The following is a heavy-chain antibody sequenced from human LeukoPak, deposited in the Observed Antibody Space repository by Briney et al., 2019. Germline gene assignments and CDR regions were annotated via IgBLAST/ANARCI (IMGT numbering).Heavy chain of an antibody. CDR3: AKDKYSSSQGEFDP. CDR2: ISGSGGST. D-gene: IGHD6-6*01. V-gene: IGHV3-23*01. CDR1: GFTFSSYA. J-gene: IGHJ5*02. Sequence: GGSLRLSCAASGFTFSSYAVSWVRQAPGKGLEWVSAISGSGGSTYYADSVKGRFTISRDNSKNTLYLQMNSLRAEDTAVYYCAKDKYSSSQGEFDPWGQGTLVTVSS.